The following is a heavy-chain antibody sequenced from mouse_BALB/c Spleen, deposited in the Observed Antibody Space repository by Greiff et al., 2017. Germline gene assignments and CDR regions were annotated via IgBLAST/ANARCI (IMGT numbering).Heavy chain of an antibody. Sequence: EVMLVESGGGLVQPGGSLKLSCAASGFTFSSYTMSWVRQTPEKRLEWVAYISNGGGSTYYPDTVKGRFTISRDNAKNTLYLQMSSLKSEDTAMYYCARQDDGYYIWFAYWGQGTLVTVSA. V-gene: IGHV5-12-2*01. D-gene: IGHD2-3*01. CDR1: GFTFSSYT. CDR2: ISNGGGST. CDR3: ARQDDGYYIWFAY. J-gene: IGHJ3*01.